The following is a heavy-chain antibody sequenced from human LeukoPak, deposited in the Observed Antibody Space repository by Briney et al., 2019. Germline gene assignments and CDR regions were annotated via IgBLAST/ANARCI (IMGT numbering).Heavy chain of an antibody. V-gene: IGHV4-59*01. Sequence: TSETLSLTCTVSGGSISGYYWSWIRQPPGKGLEWIGYIYYSGSTNYNPSLKSRVTMSVDTSKNQFSLKLTSVTAADTAVYYCARVRDGYNVADYWGQGTLVTVSS. CDR1: GGSISGYY. J-gene: IGHJ4*02. CDR3: ARVRDGYNVADY. CDR2: IYYSGST. D-gene: IGHD5-24*01.